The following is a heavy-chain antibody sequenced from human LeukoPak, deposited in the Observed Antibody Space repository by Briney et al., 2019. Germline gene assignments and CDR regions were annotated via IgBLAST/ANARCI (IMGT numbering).Heavy chain of an antibody. CDR2: ISSSSSYI. V-gene: IGHV3-21*01. J-gene: IGHJ3*02. D-gene: IGHD4-11*01. CDR3: ARGYSNYGYAFDI. Sequence: GGSLRLSCAASGFTFSSYSMNWVRQAPGKGLEWVSSISSSSSYIYYADSVKGRFTISRDNAKNSLYLQMNSLRAEDTAVYYCARGYSNYGYAFDIWGQGTMVTVSS. CDR1: GFTFSSYS.